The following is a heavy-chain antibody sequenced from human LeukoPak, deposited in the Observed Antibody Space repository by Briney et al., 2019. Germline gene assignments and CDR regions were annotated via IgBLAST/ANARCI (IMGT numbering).Heavy chain of an antibody. CDR2: INPNSGGT. J-gene: IGHJ4*02. V-gene: IGHV1-2*02. D-gene: IGHD6-13*01. CDR3: ARQRGIAAAGMTPPSEYYFDY. Sequence: GASVKVSCKASGYTFAGYYMHWVRQAPGQGLEWMGWINPNSGGTNYAQKFQGRVTMTRDTSISTAYMELSRLRSDDTAVYYCARQRGIAAAGMTPPSEYYFDYWGQGTLVTVSS. CDR1: GYTFAGYY.